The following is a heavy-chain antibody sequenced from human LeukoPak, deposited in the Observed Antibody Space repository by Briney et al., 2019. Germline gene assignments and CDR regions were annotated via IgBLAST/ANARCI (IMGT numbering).Heavy chain of an antibody. J-gene: IGHJ4*02. Sequence: SETLSLTCTVSGGSISSYYWSWIRQPPGKGLEWIGYIYYSGSTNYNPSLKSRVTISVDTSKNQFSLKPSSVTAADTAVYYCARTDSSGYYYFDYWGQGTLVTVSS. V-gene: IGHV4-59*08. CDR3: ARTDSSGYYYFDY. CDR1: GGSISSYY. D-gene: IGHD3-22*01. CDR2: IYYSGST.